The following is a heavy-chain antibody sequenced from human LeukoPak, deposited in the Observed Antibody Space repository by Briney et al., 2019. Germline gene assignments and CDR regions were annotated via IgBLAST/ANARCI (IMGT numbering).Heavy chain of an antibody. CDR1: GYTFTSYG. V-gene: IGHV1-18*01. Sequence: EASVKVSCKASGYTFTSYGISWVRQAPGQGLEWMGWISAYNGNTNYAQKLQGRVTMTTDTSTSTAYMELRSLRSEDTAVYYCARAGLEWLLYYFDYWGQGTLVTVSS. J-gene: IGHJ4*02. CDR2: ISAYNGNT. CDR3: ARAGLEWLLYYFDY. D-gene: IGHD3-3*01.